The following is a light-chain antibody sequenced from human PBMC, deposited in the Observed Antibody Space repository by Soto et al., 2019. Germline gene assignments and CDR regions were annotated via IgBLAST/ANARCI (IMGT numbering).Light chain of an antibody. Sequence: QSALTQPASVSGSPGQSITISCTGTSSDVGGYNFVSWYQQHPGKAPRLIIYEGSSRPSGVSDRFSGSKSGNTASLTISGLQAEDEADYSCSSYTLRNTLVLFGGGTKLTVL. CDR3: SSYTLRNTLVL. J-gene: IGLJ3*02. CDR1: SSDVGGYNF. CDR2: EGS. V-gene: IGLV2-14*01.